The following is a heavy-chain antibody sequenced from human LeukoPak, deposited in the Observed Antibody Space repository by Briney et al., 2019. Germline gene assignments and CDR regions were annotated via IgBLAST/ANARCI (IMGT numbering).Heavy chain of an antibody. CDR1: GFTFSSYS. D-gene: IGHD3-3*01. V-gene: IGHV3-21*01. Sequence: GGSLRLSCAASGFTFSSYSMNWVRQAPGKGLEWVSSISSSSSYIYYADSVKGRFTISRDNAKNSLYLQMNSLRAEDTAVYYCARENDFWSGVNFDYWGQGTLVTVSS. CDR2: ISSSSSYI. J-gene: IGHJ4*02. CDR3: ARENDFWSGVNFDY.